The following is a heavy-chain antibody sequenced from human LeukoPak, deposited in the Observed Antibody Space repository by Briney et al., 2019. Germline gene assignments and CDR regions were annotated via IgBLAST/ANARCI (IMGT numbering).Heavy chain of an antibody. V-gene: IGHV4-59*08. CDR3: ARRGSMRGYYGMDV. J-gene: IGHJ6*02. D-gene: IGHD3-10*01. CDR1: GGSISSYY. CDR2: IYYSGST. Sequence: SETLSLTCTVSGGSISSYYWSWIRQPPGKGLEWIGYIYYSGSTNYNPSLKSRVTISVDTSKNQFSLKLSSVTAEDTAVYYCARRGSMRGYYGMDVWGQGTTVTVSS.